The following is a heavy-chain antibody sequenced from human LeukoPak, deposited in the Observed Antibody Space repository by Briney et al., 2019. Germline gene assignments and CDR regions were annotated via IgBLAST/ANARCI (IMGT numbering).Heavy chain of an antibody. Sequence: GGSLRLSCVASGFTVSSNYMTWVRQAPGKGLEWVSSITASSTAIYSADSVKGRFTISRDNAKNFLYLQMNSLRAEDTAVYYCARTYYDILTGYSPYFDYWGQGILVTVSS. CDR3: ARTYYDILTGYSPYFDY. CDR1: GFTVSSNY. J-gene: IGHJ4*02. V-gene: IGHV3-21*01. CDR2: ITASSTAI. D-gene: IGHD3-9*01.